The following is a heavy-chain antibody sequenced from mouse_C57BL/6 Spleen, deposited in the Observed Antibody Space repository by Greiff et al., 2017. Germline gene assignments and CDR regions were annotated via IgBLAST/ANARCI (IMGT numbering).Heavy chain of an antibody. CDR1: GYTFTSYW. V-gene: IGHV1-64*01. J-gene: IGHJ4*01. Sequence: QVQLQQPGAELVKPGASVKLSCKASGYTFTSYWMHWVKQRPGQGLEWIGMIHPNSGSTNYNEKFKSKATLTVDKSSSTAYMQLSSLTSEDSAVYYCARGITTVVATKGYAMDYWGQGTSGTVSS. CDR3: ARGITTVVATKGYAMDY. CDR2: IHPNSGST. D-gene: IGHD1-1*01.